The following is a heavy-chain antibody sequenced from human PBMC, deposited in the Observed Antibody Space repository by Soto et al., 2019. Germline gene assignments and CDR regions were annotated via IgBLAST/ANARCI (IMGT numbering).Heavy chain of an antibody. CDR1: GFTFSSYW. CDR2: IKQDGSEK. V-gene: IGHV3-7*01. D-gene: IGHD4-4*01. J-gene: IGHJ6*02. CDR3: ARGFYSNYDYYYYGMDV. Sequence: GGSLRLSCAASGFTFSSYWMSWVRQAPGKGLEWVANIKQDGSEKYYVDSVKGRLTISRDNAKNPLFLQMNSLRSEDTAVYYCARGFYSNYDYYYYGMDVWGQGTTVTVSS.